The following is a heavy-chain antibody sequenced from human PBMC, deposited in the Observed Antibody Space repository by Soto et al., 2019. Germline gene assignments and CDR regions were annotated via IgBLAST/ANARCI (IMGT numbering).Heavy chain of an antibody. CDR2: ITGSGGST. V-gene: IGHV3-23*01. CDR3: AKDRYGDYGGIDY. CDR1: GFTFSTYA. D-gene: IGHD4-17*01. J-gene: IGHJ4*02. Sequence: GGSLRLSCAASGFTFSTYAMFWVRQAQGKGLEWVSVITGSGGSTYYADSVKGRFTISRDTSKNTLFLQMNSLRAEDTAVYYCAKDRYGDYGGIDYWGQGTMVTVSS.